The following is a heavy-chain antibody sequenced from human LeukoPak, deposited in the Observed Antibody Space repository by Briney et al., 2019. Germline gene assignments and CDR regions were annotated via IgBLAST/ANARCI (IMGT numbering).Heavy chain of an antibody. Sequence: SETLSLTCTVSGGSISSYYWSWIRQPPGKGLEWIGSIYYSGSIYYNPSLKSRVTISVDTSKNQFSLKLSSVTAADAAVYFCARAPHFFDTSGSRYYFDYWGQGALVTVSS. CDR1: GGSISSYY. CDR3: ARAPHFFDTSGSRYYFDY. V-gene: IGHV4-39*07. CDR2: IYYSGSI. J-gene: IGHJ4*02. D-gene: IGHD3-22*01.